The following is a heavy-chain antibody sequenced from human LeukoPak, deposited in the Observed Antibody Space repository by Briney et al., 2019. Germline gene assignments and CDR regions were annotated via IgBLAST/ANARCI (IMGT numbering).Heavy chain of an antibody. CDR2: ILSSGST. J-gene: IGHJ3*02. Sequence: SETLSLTCSVSSGSISNYYWSWIRQSPGKGQEWIGYILSSGSTNYNPSVKSRVTISVDTSRNQFSLKLRSVTAADTAVYYCARTNQISETAFDTWGQGTMVIVSS. V-gene: IGHV4-59*01. CDR1: SGSISNYY. D-gene: IGHD1-14*01. CDR3: ARTNQISETAFDT.